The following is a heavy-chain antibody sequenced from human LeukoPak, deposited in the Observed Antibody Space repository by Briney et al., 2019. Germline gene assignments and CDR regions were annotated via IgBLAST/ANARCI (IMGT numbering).Heavy chain of an antibody. CDR2: ISAYNGNT. CDR3: AREDSDYGDYIRLDY. V-gene: IGHV1-18*04. Sequence: GASVKVSCKASGYTFTSYGITWVRQAPGQGLEWMEWISAYNGNTNYAQKLQGRVTMTTDTSTSTAYMELRSLRSDDTAIYYCAREDSDYGDYIRLDYWGQGTLVTVSS. J-gene: IGHJ4*02. CDR1: GYTFTSYG. D-gene: IGHD4-17*01.